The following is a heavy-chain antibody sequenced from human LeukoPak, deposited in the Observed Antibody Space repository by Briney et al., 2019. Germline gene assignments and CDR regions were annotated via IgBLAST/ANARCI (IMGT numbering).Heavy chain of an antibody. J-gene: IGHJ3*02. Sequence: SVKVSCKASGGTFSSYAISWVRQAPGQGLEWMGRIIPILGIANYAQKFQGRVTITAGKSTSTAYMELSSLRSEDTAVYYCARGERITMIVVVTDAFDIWGQGTMVTVSS. CDR3: ARGERITMIVVVTDAFDI. CDR1: GGTFSSYA. CDR2: IIPILGIA. D-gene: IGHD3-22*01. V-gene: IGHV1-69*04.